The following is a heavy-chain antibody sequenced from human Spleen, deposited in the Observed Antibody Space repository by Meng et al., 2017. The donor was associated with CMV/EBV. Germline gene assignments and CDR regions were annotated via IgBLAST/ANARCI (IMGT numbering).Heavy chain of an antibody. J-gene: IGHJ4*02. V-gene: IGHV3-9*03. Sequence: GGSLRLSCAASGFTFDDYAMHWVRQAPGKGLEWVSGISWDSGSTGYAESVKGRFTISRDNAKNSLYLQMNSLRADDLALYYCTRGPSSSWYEQPSDYWGQGTLVTVSS. D-gene: IGHD6-13*01. CDR1: GFTFDDYA. CDR2: ISWDSGST. CDR3: TRGPSSSWYEQPSDY.